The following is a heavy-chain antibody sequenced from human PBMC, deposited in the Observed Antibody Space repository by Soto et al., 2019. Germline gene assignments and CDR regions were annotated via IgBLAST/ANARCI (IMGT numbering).Heavy chain of an antibody. J-gene: IGHJ2*01. CDR2: INDRGSI. CDR1: GGSFSGYY. D-gene: IGHD3-9*01. V-gene: IGHV4-34*01. Sequence: QVQLQQWGAGPLRPLETLSLTCGVSGGSFSGYYWAWIRQSPGKGREWIGEINDRGSINYNPSLKSLVSISVDTSKNHYSLKLRSVTAADTAVYYCARESHDILTGPPWVWYFDLWGRGTLVTVSS. CDR3: ARESHDILTGPPWVWYFDL.